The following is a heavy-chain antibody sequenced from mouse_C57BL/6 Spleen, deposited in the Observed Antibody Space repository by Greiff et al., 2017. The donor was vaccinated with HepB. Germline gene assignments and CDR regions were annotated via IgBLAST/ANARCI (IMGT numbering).Heavy chain of an antibody. CDR3: ARHWDCFGY. CDR1: GFTFSDYG. Sequence: EVKLVESGGCLVKPGGSLKLSCAASGFTFSDYGMHWVRQAPEKGLEWVAYISSGSSTIYYADTVMGRFTISRDNAKNTLFLQMTSLRSEDTAMYYCARHWDCFGYWGQGTTRTVSS. J-gene: IGHJ2*01. D-gene: IGHD4-1*01. CDR2: ISSGSSTI. V-gene: IGHV5-17*01.